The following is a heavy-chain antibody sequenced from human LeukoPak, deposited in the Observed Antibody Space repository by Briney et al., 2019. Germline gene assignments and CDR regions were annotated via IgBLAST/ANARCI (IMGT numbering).Heavy chain of an antibody. CDR1: GGSFSGYY. D-gene: IGHD1-1*01. J-gene: IGHJ4*02. CDR2: INHSGST. Sequence: SETLSLTCAVYGGSFSGYYWSWIRQPPGKGLEWIGEINHSGSTNYNPSLKSRVTISVDTSKNQFTLKLSSVTAADTAVYYCARGRKDTGRRELDYWGQGTLVTVSS. CDR3: ARGRKDTGRRELDY. V-gene: IGHV4-34*01.